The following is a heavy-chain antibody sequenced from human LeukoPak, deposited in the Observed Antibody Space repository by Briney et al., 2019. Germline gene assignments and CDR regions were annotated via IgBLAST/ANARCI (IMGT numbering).Heavy chain of an antibody. Sequence: PSQTLSLTCAISGDSVSSNSAAWNWIRQSPSRGLEWLGRTYYRSKWYNDYAVSVKSRITINPDTSKNQFSLQLNSVTPEDTAVNYCARSSIAARRLQNWFDPWGQGTLVTVSS. CDR3: ARSSIAARRLQNWFDP. D-gene: IGHD6-6*01. CDR1: GDSVSSNSAA. CDR2: TYYRSKWYN. V-gene: IGHV6-1*01. J-gene: IGHJ5*02.